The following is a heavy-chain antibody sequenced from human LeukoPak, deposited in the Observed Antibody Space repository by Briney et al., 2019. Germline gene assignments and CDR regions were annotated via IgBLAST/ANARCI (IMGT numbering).Heavy chain of an antibody. CDR1: GGSISSSRYY. D-gene: IGHD5-12*01. V-gene: IGHV4-39*01. Sequence: PPETLSLTCTVSGGSISSSRYYWGWIRQPPGKGLEWIGSIYYTGSTYYNPSLRSRVSISVDTSKNQFTLKLSSVTAADTAVYYCARRGVVATPDANFWGQGTLVTVSS. J-gene: IGHJ4*02. CDR3: ARRGVVATPDANF. CDR2: IYYTGST.